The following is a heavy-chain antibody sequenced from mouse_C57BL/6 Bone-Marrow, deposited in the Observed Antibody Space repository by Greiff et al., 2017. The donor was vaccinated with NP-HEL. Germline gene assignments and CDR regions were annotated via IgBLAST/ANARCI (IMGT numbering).Heavy chain of an antibody. D-gene: IGHD2-3*01. V-gene: IGHV5-4*01. CDR3: ARERWRWLLPAWFAY. J-gene: IGHJ3*01. Sequence: EVKLVESGGGLVKPGGSLKLSCAASGFTFSSYAMSWVRQTPEKRLEWVATISDGGSYTYYPDNVKGRFTTSRDNAKNNLYLQMSHLKSEDTAMYYCARERWRWLLPAWFAYWGQGTLVTVSA. CDR1: GFTFSSYA. CDR2: ISDGGSYT.